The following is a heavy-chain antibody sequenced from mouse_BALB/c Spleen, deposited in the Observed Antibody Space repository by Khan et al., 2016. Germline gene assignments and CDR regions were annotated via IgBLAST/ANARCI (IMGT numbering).Heavy chain of an antibody. V-gene: IGHV1-87*01. CDR2: IYPGDGDT. J-gene: IGHJ3*01. Sequence: QVQLKQSGAELARPGASVRLSCKASGYTSANYWMQWVKQRPGQGLEWIGSIYPGDGDTRYSQKFKDKATLTADKSSSSAYMHLRSVACEDSAVYYCADALFVYWGQGTLVTVSA. CDR3: ADALFVY. CDR1: GYTSANYW.